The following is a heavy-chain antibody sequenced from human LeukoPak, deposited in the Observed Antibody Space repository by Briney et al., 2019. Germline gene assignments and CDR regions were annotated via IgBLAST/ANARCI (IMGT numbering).Heavy chain of an antibody. J-gene: IGHJ6*03. D-gene: IGHD5-18*01. Sequence: SETLSLSCAVYGGSFSGYYWSWVRQPPGKGLEWIGEINHTGSTNYNPSLKSRVTISVDTSKTQFSLKLSSVTAADTAVYYCARERGYSYGYVFYYMDVWGKGTTVTVSS. CDR2: INHTGST. CDR3: ARERGYSYGYVFYYMDV. V-gene: IGHV4-34*01. CDR1: GGSFSGYY.